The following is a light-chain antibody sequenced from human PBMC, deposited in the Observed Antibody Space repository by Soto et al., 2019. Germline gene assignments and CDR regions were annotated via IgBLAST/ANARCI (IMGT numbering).Light chain of an antibody. Sequence: DIQMTQSPSSLSASVGDRVTITCQASQDITNDLNWYQQKPGKAPKVLIYEASNLKTGVPLRFSGSGSRTDFTFIISSLQPEDIATYFCQQYDNVPLTFGGGTKVEIK. CDR2: EAS. CDR1: QDITND. V-gene: IGKV1-33*01. J-gene: IGKJ4*01. CDR3: QQYDNVPLT.